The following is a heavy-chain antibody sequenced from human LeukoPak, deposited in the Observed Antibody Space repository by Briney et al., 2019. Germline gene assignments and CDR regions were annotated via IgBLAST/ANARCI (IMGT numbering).Heavy chain of an antibody. J-gene: IGHJ4*02. CDR3: ARVDSYGHSLFDY. V-gene: IGHV1-2*02. CDR2: INPNSGGT. CDR1: GYTFTGYY. Sequence: ASVKVSCKASGYTFTGYYMHWVRQAPGQGLEWMGWINPNSGGTNYTQKLQGRVTMTTDTSTSTAYMELRSLRSDDTAVYYCARVDSYGHSLFDYWGQGTLVTVSS. D-gene: IGHD5-18*01.